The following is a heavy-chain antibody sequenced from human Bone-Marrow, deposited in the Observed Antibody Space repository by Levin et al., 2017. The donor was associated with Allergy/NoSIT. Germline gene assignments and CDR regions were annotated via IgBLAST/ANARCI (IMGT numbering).Heavy chain of an antibody. J-gene: IGHJ5*02. V-gene: IGHV3-23*01. CDR2: ISCSGDRT. Sequence: GGSLRLSCAASGFIFSSYAMNWVRQAPEKGLEWVAAISCSGDRTFYSDSVKGRFTISRDNSKNTLYLQMNNLRGEDTAVYFCAKEWDTWDADPWGQGTLVTVSS. CDR3: AKEWDTWDADP. CDR1: GFIFSSYA. D-gene: IGHD1-26*01.